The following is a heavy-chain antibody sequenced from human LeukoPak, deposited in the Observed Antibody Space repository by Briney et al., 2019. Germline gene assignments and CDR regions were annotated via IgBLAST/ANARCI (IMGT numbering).Heavy chain of an antibody. J-gene: IGHJ1*01. CDR1: GFTFSSYG. Sequence: PGGSLRLSCAASGFTFSSYGMHWVRQAPGKGLEWVAVIWYDGSNKYYADSVKGRFTISRDNSKNTLYLQMNSLRAEDTAVYYCARDGHCGGDCYLAEYFQHWGQGTLVTVSS. CDR3: ARDGHCGGDCYLAEYFQH. CDR2: IWYDGSNK. D-gene: IGHD2-21*02. V-gene: IGHV3-33*01.